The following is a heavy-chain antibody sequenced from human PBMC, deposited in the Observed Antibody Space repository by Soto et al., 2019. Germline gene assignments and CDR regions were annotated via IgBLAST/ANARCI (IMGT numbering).Heavy chain of an antibody. V-gene: IGHV3-23*01. CDR3: AKGGVPRSDPYYFDY. D-gene: IGHD3-16*01. J-gene: IGHJ4*02. CDR2: ISGSGGST. Sequence: GGSLRLSCAASGFTFSSYAMSWVRQAPGKGLEWVSAISGSGGSTYYADSVKGRFTISRDNSKNTLYLQMNSLRAEDTAVYYCAKGGVPRSDPYYFDYWGQGTLVTVSS. CDR1: GFTFSSYA.